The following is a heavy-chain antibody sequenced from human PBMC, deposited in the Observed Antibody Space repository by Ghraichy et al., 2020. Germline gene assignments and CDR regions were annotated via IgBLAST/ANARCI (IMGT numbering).Heavy chain of an antibody. CDR3: ARGRAGYGGPADALDF. CDR1: GYIFSAYY. J-gene: IGHJ3*01. Sequence: ASVKVSCKTSGYIFSAYYIYWVRQAPGHGLEWMGWITTNNGATRSAQQFQGRVSLTRDSSISTAFMELTGLKPNDTAVYYCARGRAGYGGPADALDFWGKGTLVVVSS. V-gene: IGHV1-2*02. CDR2: ITTNNGAT. D-gene: IGHD5-18*01.